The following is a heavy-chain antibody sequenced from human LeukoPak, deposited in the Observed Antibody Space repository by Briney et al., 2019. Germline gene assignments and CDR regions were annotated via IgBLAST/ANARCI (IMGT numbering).Heavy chain of an antibody. V-gene: IGHV4-30-2*01. Sequence: PSETLSLTCTVSGGSISSGGYYWSWIRQPPGKGLEWIGYIYHSGSTYYNPSLKSRVTISVDRSKNQFSLKLSSVTAADTAVYYCASVAVPAAILGWGQGTLVTVSS. CDR1: GGSISSGGYY. D-gene: IGHD2-2*02. CDR2: IYHSGST. J-gene: IGHJ4*02. CDR3: ASVAVPAAILG.